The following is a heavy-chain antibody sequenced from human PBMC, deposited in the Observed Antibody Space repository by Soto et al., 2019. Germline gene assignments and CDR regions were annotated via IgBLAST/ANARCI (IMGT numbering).Heavy chain of an antibody. D-gene: IGHD4-17*01. J-gene: IGHJ4*02. CDR3: ATESSLRCDH. CDR2: IRQDGSDK. V-gene: IGHV3-7*05. CDR1: GFTFSSYW. Sequence: SLRLSCAASGFTFSSYWMSWVRQAPGRGLEWLTKIRQDGSDKYYVDSVRGRFTISRDNAKNSLYLQMDSLRAEDTAVYYCATESSLRCDHWGQGTLVTV.